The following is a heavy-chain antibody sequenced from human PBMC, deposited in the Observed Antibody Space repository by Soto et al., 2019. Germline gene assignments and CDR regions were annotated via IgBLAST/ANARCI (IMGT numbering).Heavy chain of an antibody. CDR2: INSDGGTT. V-gene: IGHV3-74*01. CDR3: ARGSEYGYGSHYCGMDG. J-gene: IGHJ6*02. CDR1: RFMFSSYW. D-gene: IGHD5-18*01. Sequence: GGSLRLSCAASRFMFSSYWMHWVRQAPGKGLVWVSRINSDGGTTTYADSVKGRFTISRDNAKNTLYLQMNSLRAEDTAVYSCARGSEYGYGSHYCGMDGWGQGTTVTVSS.